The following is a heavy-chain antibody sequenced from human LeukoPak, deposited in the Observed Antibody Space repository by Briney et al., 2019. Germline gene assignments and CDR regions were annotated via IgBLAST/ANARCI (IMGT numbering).Heavy chain of an antibody. CDR1: GFTFSGSA. V-gene: IGHV3-73*01. CDR3: TRHRGSSGWPSDFDY. Sequence: GGSLRLSCAASGFTFSGSAMHWVRQASGKGLEWVGRIRSKANSYATAYAASVKGRFTISRDDSKNTAYLQMNSPKTEDTAVYYCTRHRGSSGWPSDFDYWGQGTLVTVSS. CDR2: IRSKANSYAT. J-gene: IGHJ4*02. D-gene: IGHD6-19*01.